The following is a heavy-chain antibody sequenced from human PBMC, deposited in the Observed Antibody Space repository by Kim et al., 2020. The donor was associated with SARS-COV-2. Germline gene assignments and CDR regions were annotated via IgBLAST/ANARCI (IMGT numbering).Heavy chain of an antibody. V-gene: IGHV1-2*06. D-gene: IGHD5-12*01. CDR3: ARSVGGYNYFYY. Sequence: ASVKVSCKASGYTFTGYYMHWVRQAPGQGLEWMGRINPNSGGTNYAQKFQGRVTMTRDTSISTAYMELSRLRSDDTAVYYCARSVGGYNYFYYWGQGTLVTVSS. CDR1: GYTFTGYY. J-gene: IGHJ4*02. CDR2: INPNSGGT.